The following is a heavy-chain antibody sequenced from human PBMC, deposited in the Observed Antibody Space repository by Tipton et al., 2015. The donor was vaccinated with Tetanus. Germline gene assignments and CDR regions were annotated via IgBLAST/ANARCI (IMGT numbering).Heavy chain of an antibody. V-gene: IGHV3-74*01. D-gene: IGHD3-16*01. Sequence: CAASGFTFSSYWMHWVRQAPGKGLVWVSRINSDGSGTSYADSVKGRFTISRDNAKNTLYLQMNSLRAEDTAVYYCARVWGPGPFYGMDVWGQGTTVTVSS. CDR2: INSDGSGT. CDR3: ARVWGPGPFYGMDV. J-gene: IGHJ6*02. CDR1: GFTFSSYW.